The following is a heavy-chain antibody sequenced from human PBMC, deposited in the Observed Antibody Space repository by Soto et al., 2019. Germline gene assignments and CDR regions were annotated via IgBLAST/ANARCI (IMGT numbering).Heavy chain of an antibody. CDR2: VSGSGGRT. CDR3: AKDDLVWELKAFDH. V-gene: IGHV3-23*01. J-gene: IGHJ1*01. CDR1: GFTFSTYA. Sequence: PGGSLRLSCAASGFTFSTYAMSWVRQAPGKGLEWVSGVSGSGGRTYYADSVKGRFTISRDNSKNTLHLQMNSLRAEDTAVYYCAKDDLVWELKAFDHWGQGPLVTVYS. D-gene: IGHD1-26*01.